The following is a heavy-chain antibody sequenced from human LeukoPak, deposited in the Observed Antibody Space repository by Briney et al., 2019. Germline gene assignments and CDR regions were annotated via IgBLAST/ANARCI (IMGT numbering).Heavy chain of an antibody. CDR3: ARADYGDYGGAFDI. CDR2: INHSGST. Sequence: PSETLSLTCAVYGWSFSGYYWSWIRQPPGKGLEWIGEINHSGSTNYNPSLKSRVTISVDTSKNQYSLKLSSVTAADTAVYYCARADYGDYGGAFDIWGQGTMVTVSS. J-gene: IGHJ3*02. V-gene: IGHV4-34*01. CDR1: GWSFSGYY. D-gene: IGHD4-17*01.